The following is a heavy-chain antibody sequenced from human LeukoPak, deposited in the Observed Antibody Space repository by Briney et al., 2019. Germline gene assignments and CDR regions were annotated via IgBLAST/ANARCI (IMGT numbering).Heavy chain of an antibody. CDR2: ISAYNGNT. Sequence: ASVKVSCKASGYTFTSYGISWVRQAPGQGLEWMGWISAYNGNTNYAQKLQGRVTMTTDTSTSTAYMELRSLRSDDTAVYYCARSPLVRQLLNRNWFDPWGQGTLVTVSS. J-gene: IGHJ5*02. V-gene: IGHV1-18*01. D-gene: IGHD2-2*02. CDR3: ARSPLVRQLLNRNWFDP. CDR1: GYTFTSYG.